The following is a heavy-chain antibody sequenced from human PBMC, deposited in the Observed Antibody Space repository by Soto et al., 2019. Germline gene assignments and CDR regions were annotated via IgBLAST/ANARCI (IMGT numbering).Heavy chain of an antibody. J-gene: IGHJ4*02. CDR2: MNPNSGNT. CDR3: ARGPMSCTSSSCPYFFDY. V-gene: IGHV1-8*01. CDR1: GYTFTNYD. Sequence: QVQLVQSGAEVKKPGASVKVSCKASGYTFTNYDINWVRQATGQGLEWMGCMNPNSGNTGYAQKLQGRVNMTRNTSMSTASMELSSISSEETDVYYCARGPMSCTSSSCPYFFDYWAQGTLVTVSS. D-gene: IGHD2-2*01.